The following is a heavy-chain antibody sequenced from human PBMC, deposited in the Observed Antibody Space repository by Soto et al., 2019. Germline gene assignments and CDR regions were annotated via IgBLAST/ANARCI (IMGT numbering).Heavy chain of an antibody. CDR1: GGSISSYY. CDR3: ARDEEVGCSGGRCYSR. CDR2: IYYSRST. J-gene: IGHJ4*02. D-gene: IGHD2-15*01. V-gene: IGHV4-59*01. Sequence: QVQLQESGPGLVKPSETLSLTCTVSGGSISSYYWSWIRQPPGKGLEWVGYIYYSRSTNYNPSLKCRVIISVDTSKTQFSVTLSSVTAADTAVYYCARDEEVGCSGGRCYSRWGQGALVTVSS.